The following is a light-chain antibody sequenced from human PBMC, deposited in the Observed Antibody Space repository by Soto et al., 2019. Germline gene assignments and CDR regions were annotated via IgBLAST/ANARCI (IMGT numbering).Light chain of an antibody. J-gene: IGKJ1*01. CDR1: RGISSS. CDR2: DAS. V-gene: IGKV3-15*01. CDR3: HQYNNWPPWT. Sequence: IVMTQSPATLSVSPGERATLSCRASRGISSSLAWYQQKPGQAPRLLIYDASTRATGIPARFSGSGSGTEFTLTISSLQSEDFAVYYCHQYNNWPPWTFGQGTKVDIK.